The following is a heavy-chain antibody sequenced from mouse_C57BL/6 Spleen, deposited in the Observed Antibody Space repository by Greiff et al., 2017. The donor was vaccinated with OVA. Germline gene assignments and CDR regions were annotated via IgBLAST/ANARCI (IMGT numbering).Heavy chain of an antibody. CDR3: ARSGITTVVAHFDY. CDR2: IYPGDGDT. J-gene: IGHJ2*01. D-gene: IGHD1-1*01. Sequence: QVQLQQSGPELVKPGASVKISCKASGYAFSSSWMNWVKQRPGKGLEWIGRIYPGDGDTNYNGKFKGKATLTADKSSSTAYMQLSSLTSEDSAVYSCARSGITTVVAHFDYWGQGTTLTVSS. V-gene: IGHV1-82*01. CDR1: GYAFSSSW.